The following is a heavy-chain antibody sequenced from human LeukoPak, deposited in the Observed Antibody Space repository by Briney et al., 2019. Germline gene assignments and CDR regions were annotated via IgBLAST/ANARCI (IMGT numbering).Heavy chain of an antibody. D-gene: IGHD6-6*01. J-gene: IGHJ6*03. V-gene: IGHV4-34*01. CDR3: ARSKRDSSSSFYYYYYMDV. CDR1: GGSFSGYY. CDR2: INHSGST. Sequence: PSETLSLTCAVYGGSFSGYYWSWIRQPPGKGLEWIGEINHSGSTNYNPSLKSRVTISVDTSKNQFSLKLSSVTAADTAVYYCARSKRDSSSSFYYYYYMDVWGKGTTVTVSS.